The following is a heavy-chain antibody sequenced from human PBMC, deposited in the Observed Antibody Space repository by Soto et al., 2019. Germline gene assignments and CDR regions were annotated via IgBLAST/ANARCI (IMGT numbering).Heavy chain of an antibody. CDR1: GYTFTSYG. CDR3: ARDKIFRTGYLAPYMDL. J-gene: IGHJ6*03. D-gene: IGHD3-9*01. V-gene: IGHV1-18*01. Sequence: GASVKVSCKASGYTFTSYGISWARQAPGQGLEWMGWISAYNGNTNYAQKLQGRVTMTTDTSTSTAYMELRSLRSDDTAVYYCARDKIFRTGYLAPYMDLWGKGTTVTVSS. CDR2: ISAYNGNT.